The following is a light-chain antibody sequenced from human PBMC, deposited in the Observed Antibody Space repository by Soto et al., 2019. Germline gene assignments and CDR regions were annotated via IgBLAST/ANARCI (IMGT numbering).Light chain of an antibody. CDR2: DAS. CDR1: QSVNRW. CDR3: QQYGRYSWT. V-gene: IGKV1-5*01. Sequence: DIQMTQSPSTLSASVGDRVTITYRASQSVNRWLAWYQQKPGKAPKLLIYDASSLESEVPSRFSGSGSGTEFTLTISSLQPDDFATYYCQQYGRYSWTFGQGTKVEIK. J-gene: IGKJ1*01.